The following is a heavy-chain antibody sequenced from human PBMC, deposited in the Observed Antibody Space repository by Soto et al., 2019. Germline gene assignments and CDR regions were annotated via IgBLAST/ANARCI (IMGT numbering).Heavy chain of an antibody. J-gene: IGHJ6*03. CDR1: GFTFDDYA. Sequence: EVQLVESGGGLVQPGRSLRLSCAASGFTFDDYAMHWVRQAPGKGLEWVSGISWNSGSIGYADSVKGRFTISRDNAKNSLYLQMNSLRAEDTALYYCAKGVKLYYYYYYMDVWGKGTTVTVSS. V-gene: IGHV3-9*01. D-gene: IGHD4-4*01. CDR3: AKGVKLYYYYYYMDV. CDR2: ISWNSGSI.